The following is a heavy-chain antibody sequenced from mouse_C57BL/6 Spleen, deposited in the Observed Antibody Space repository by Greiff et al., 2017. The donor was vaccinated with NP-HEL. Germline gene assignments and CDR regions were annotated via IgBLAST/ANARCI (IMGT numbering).Heavy chain of an antibody. CDR1: GFTFSSYA. J-gene: IGHJ2*01. Sequence: EVKLVESGGGLVKPGGSLKLSCAASGFTFSSYAMSWVRQTPEKRLEWVATISDGGSYTYYPDNVKGRFTISRDNAKNNLYLQMSHLKSEDTAMYYCARDQWLTGTDYFDYWGQGTTLTVSS. D-gene: IGHD4-1*01. V-gene: IGHV5-4*01. CDR3: ARDQWLTGTDYFDY. CDR2: ISDGGSYT.